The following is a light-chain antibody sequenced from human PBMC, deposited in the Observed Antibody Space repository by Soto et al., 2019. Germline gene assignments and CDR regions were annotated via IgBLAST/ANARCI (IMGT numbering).Light chain of an antibody. CDR3: QQYDSNWT. J-gene: IGKJ1*01. Sequence: DIQMTQSPSTLSASVGDRVTITCRASQSISNWLAWYQQKPGKAPKLLIYDASSLESGVPSRFSGNGSGTEYTLTISGLQPDDFASYYCQQYDSNWTFGQGTKVEIK. V-gene: IGKV1-5*01. CDR1: QSISNW. CDR2: DAS.